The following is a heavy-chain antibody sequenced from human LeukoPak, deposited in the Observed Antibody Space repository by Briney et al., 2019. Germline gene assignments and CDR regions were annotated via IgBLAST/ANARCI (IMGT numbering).Heavy chain of an antibody. D-gene: IGHD2-15*01. CDR3: ARAWGYCSGGSCSKVQDYYYYMDV. Sequence: ASVKVSCKASGYTFTSYYMHWVRQAPGQGLEWMGIINPSGGSTSYAQKFQGRVTMTRDTSTSTVYMELSSLRSEDTAVYYCARAWGYCSGGSCSKVQDYYYYMDVWGKGTTVTVSS. CDR1: GYTFTSYY. CDR2: INPSGGST. J-gene: IGHJ6*03. V-gene: IGHV1-46*01.